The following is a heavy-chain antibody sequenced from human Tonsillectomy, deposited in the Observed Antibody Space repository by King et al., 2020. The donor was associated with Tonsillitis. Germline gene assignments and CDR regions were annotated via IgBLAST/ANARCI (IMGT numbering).Heavy chain of an antibody. D-gene: IGHD4-11*01. Sequence: VQLVESGGGVVQPGRSLRLSCAASGFTFSSYAMHWVRQAPGKGLEWVAVISYDGSNKYYADSVKGRFTISRDNSKNTLYLKMNSLRAEDTAVYYCASLQFLDYGGQGTLVTVSS. CDR3: ASLQFLDY. J-gene: IGHJ4*02. CDR1: GFTFSSYA. V-gene: IGHV3-30-3*01. CDR2: ISYDGSNK.